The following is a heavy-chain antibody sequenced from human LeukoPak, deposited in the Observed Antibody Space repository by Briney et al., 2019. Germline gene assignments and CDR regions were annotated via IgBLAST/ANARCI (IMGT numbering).Heavy chain of an antibody. CDR1: GYTFTSYA. CDR2: INAGNGNT. D-gene: IGHD3-16*02. CDR3: ARDSGVEYDYVWGSYREFWEMGY. Sequence: ASVKVSCKASGYTFTSYAMHWVRQAPGQRLEWMGWINAGNGNTKYSQKFQGRVTITRDTSASTAYMELSSLRSEDTAVYYCARDSGVEYDYVWGSYREFWEMGYWGQGTLVTVSS. V-gene: IGHV1-3*01. J-gene: IGHJ4*02.